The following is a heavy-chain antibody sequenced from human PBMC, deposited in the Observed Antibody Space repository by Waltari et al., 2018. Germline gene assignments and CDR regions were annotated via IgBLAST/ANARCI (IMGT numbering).Heavy chain of an antibody. CDR1: GDSISSLSW. CDR3: AKISLHREGYS. J-gene: IGHJ4*02. CDR2: VFQSGSA. D-gene: IGHD2-15*01. V-gene: IGHV4-4*02. Sequence: QLQESGPGLVESSGTLSLTCTVSGDSISSLSWWTWVRQPPGKGLAWIGEVFQSGSANYSPSLKSRVTLSVDKSTNQFFLTLNSVTAADTAMYYCAKISLHREGYSWGQGTLVTV.